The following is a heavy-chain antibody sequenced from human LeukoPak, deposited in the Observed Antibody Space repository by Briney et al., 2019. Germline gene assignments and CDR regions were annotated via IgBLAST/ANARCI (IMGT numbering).Heavy chain of an antibody. V-gene: IGHV3-74*01. Sequence: GGSLRLSCAASGFTFSSYWMHWVRQAPGKGLGWVSRINSDGSSTSYADSVKGRFAISRDNARNTLYLQMNSLRAEDTAVYYCATVGMWGQGTLVTVSS. CDR3: ATVGM. D-gene: IGHD1-26*01. CDR1: GFTFSSYW. J-gene: IGHJ4*02. CDR2: INSDGSST.